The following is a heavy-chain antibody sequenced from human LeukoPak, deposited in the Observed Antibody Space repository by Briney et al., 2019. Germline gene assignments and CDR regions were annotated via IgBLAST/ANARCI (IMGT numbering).Heavy chain of an antibody. Sequence: ASVKVSCKASGYTFTSYGISWVRQAPGQGLEWMGWISAYNGNTNYAQKLQGRVTMTTDTSTSTAYMELRSLRSDDTAVYYCARDGPPTVVVVAANYYYGMDVWGQGTTVTVSS. D-gene: IGHD2-15*01. J-gene: IGHJ6*02. CDR2: ISAYNGNT. CDR1: GYTFTSYG. V-gene: IGHV1-18*01. CDR3: ARDGPPTVVVVAANYYYGMDV.